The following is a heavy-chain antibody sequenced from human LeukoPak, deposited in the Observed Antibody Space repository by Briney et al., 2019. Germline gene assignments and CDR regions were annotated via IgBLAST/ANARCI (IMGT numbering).Heavy chain of an antibody. CDR3: ARAGYYDSSGLINDAFDI. D-gene: IGHD3-22*01. J-gene: IGHJ3*02. CDR1: GFTFSSYS. CDR2: ISSSSSYI. V-gene: IGHV3-21*01. Sequence: GGSLRLSCAASGFTFSSYSMNWVRQAPGKGLEWVSSISSSSSYIYYADSVKGRFTISRDNAKNSLYLQMNSLRAEDTAVYYCARAGYYDSSGLINDAFDIWGQGTMVTDSS.